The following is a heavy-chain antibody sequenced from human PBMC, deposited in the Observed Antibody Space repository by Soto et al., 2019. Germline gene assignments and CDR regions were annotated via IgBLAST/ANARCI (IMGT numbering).Heavy chain of an antibody. Sequence: GGSLRLSCAASGVTLSNVWMNWVRQAPGKGPEWVGRIKSKTDGGTVEYAAPVKDRFTISRDNAKDSLHLQINSLRAEDTAVYYCVRSRYGGCFDFWGQGTLVTVSS. CDR2: IKSKTDGGTV. D-gene: IGHD4-17*01. V-gene: IGHV3-15*07. CDR3: VRSRYGGCFDF. J-gene: IGHJ4*02. CDR1: GVTLSNVW.